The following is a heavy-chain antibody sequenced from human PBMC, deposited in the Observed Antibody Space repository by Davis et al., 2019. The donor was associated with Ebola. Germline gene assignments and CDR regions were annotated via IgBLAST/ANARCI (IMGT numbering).Heavy chain of an antibody. D-gene: IGHD5-12*01. Sequence: SCAASGFTFSYSGMHWVRQAPGKGLEWVAFIQSDGSNKYYADSVKGRFTISRDNAKSSLYLQMNSLRVEDTALYYCAKGARWGQGTLVTVSS. V-gene: IGHV3-30*02. CDR2: IQSDGSNK. J-gene: IGHJ4*02. CDR3: AKGAR. CDR1: GFTFSYSG.